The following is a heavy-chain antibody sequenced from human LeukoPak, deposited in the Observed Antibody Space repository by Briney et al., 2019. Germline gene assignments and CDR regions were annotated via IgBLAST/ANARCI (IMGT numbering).Heavy chain of an antibody. V-gene: IGHV3-30-3*01. Sequence: GGSLRLSCAASGFTFSSYAMHWVRQSPGKGLEWVAAISYAGSNKYYADSVKGRFTISRDNSKNTLYLRMNSLRAEDTAVYYCARALVRGWFDPWGQGTLVTVSS. CDR2: ISYAGSNK. CDR3: ARALVRGWFDP. CDR1: GFTFSSYA. J-gene: IGHJ5*02. D-gene: IGHD6-13*01.